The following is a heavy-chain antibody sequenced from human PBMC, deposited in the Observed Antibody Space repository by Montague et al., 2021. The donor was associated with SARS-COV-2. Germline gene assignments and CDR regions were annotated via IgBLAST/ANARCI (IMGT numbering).Heavy chain of an antibody. CDR3: AREEGGVGGVLGPLLYHGMDV. V-gene: IGHV3-66*02. J-gene: IGHJ6*02. CDR1: GLTVSENY. D-gene: IGHD3-16*01. CDR2: LFRGGKP. Sequence: SLRLSYAAAGLTVSENYMSWVRQAPGKRLEWVSLLFRGGKPYYADSVKGRFTISRDGSNNILFLQMNSVSLEDTAVYFCAREEGGVGGVLGPLLYHGMDVWGQGTTVTVSS.